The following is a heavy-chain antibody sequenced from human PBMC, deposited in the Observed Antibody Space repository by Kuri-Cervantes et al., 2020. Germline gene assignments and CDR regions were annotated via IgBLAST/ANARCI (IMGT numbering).Heavy chain of an antibody. CDR3: ARDNIVVVPAASGGFDP. CDR2: IYYSGST. CDR1: GGSISSSSYY. J-gene: IGHJ5*02. D-gene: IGHD2-2*01. V-gene: IGHV4-39*07. Sequence: SETLSLTCTVSGGSISSSSYYWGWIRQPPGKGLEWIGSIYYSGSTYYNPSLKSRVTISVDTSKNQFSLKLSSMTAADTAVYYCARDNIVVVPAASGGFDPWGQGTLVTVSS.